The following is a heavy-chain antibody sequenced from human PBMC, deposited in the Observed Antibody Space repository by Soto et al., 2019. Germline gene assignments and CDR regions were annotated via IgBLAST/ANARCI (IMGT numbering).Heavy chain of an antibody. Sequence: GGSLRLSCAASGFTFDDYGMSWVRQAPGKGLEWVSGINWNGGSTGYADSVKGRFTISRDNAKNSLYLQMNSLRAEDTALYHCARGRPARFLEWLSGGFDPWGQGTLVTVSS. CDR3: ARGRPARFLEWLSGGFDP. CDR2: INWNGGST. CDR1: GFTFDDYG. V-gene: IGHV3-20*01. J-gene: IGHJ5*02. D-gene: IGHD3-3*01.